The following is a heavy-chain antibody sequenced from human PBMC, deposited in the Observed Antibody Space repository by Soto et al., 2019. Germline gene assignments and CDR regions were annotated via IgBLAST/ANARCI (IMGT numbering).Heavy chain of an antibody. CDR2: ISSSGRTI. CDR1: GFMFSDYY. J-gene: IGHJ4*02. Sequence: QVQLVESGGGLVQPGGSLRLSCAASGFMFSDYYMPWIRQAPGKGLEWISYISSSGRTIFYADSVKGRFTIYRDNAKNSLNLHMTSLRDEDTAVYYCAGAQYSSPVDFWGQGTLVIVSS. V-gene: IGHV3-11*01. CDR3: AGAQYSSPVDF. D-gene: IGHD6-13*01.